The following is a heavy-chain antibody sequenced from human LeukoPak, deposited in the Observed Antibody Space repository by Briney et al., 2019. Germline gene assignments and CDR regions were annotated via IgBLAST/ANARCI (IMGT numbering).Heavy chain of an antibody. J-gene: IGHJ5*02. Sequence: PGGSLRLSCAASGFTFNNYGMHWVRQAPGKGLEWVAFIRYDGSNKYYADSVKGRFTISRDNSKNTLYLQMNSLRAEDTAVYYCAKARIAAAGTIDWFDPWGQGTLVTVSS. V-gene: IGHV3-30*02. CDR3: AKARIAAAGTIDWFDP. CDR1: GFTFNNYG. CDR2: IRYDGSNK. D-gene: IGHD6-13*01.